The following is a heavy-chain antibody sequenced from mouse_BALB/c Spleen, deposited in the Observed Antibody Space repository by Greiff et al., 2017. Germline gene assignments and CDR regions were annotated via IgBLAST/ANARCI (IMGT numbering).Heavy chain of an antibody. J-gene: IGHJ4*01. V-gene: IGHV1S135*01. CDR3: ESGVGEDDAMDY. CDR2: IDSYSGGT. CDR1: GFAFTSYN. Sequence: EVQLVESGPGLVKPGASLKLSCTASGFAFTSYNMYWVQQSHGKSLEWIGYIDSYSGGTSYNEKFKGKFTLTVDKASSTAYMHLNRLTSEDSAVYYCESGVGEDDAMDYWGQGTSVTVSS. D-gene: IGHD2-13*01.